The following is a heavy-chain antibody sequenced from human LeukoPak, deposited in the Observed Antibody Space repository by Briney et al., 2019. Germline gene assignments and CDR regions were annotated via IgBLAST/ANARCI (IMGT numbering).Heavy chain of an antibody. CDR3: ARDSWWDGSKTFSDWFGP. CDR2: IVYTGRT. CDR1: GGSIWSYY. J-gene: IGHJ5*02. V-gene: IGHV4-59*01. D-gene: IGHD3-10*01. Sequence: SETLSLTCTVSGGSIWSYYWSWVRQPPEKGLEWVGNIVYTGRTNYNPSLKSRVTMSIDTSKNQFSLRLNSVTAADTAVYYCARDSWWDGSKTFSDWFGPWGQGTLVTVSS.